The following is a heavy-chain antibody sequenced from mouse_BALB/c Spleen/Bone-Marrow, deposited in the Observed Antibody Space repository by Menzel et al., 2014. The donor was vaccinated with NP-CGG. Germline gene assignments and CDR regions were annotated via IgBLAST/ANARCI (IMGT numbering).Heavy chain of an antibody. CDR3: ARGSYYYENYAMDY. CDR1: GYTFTSYW. Sequence: DLVKPGASVKLSCKASGYTFTSYWINRIKQRPGQGLEWIGRIAPGSGSTYYNEMFKGKATLTVDTSSSTAYIQLSSLSSEDSAVYFCARGSYYYENYAMDYWGQGTSVTASS. CDR2: IAPGSGST. V-gene: IGHV1S41*01. D-gene: IGHD1-1*01. J-gene: IGHJ4*01.